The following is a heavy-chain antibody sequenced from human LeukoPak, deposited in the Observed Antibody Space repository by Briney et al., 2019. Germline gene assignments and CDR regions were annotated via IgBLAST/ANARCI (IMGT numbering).Heavy chain of an antibody. Sequence: PGGSLRLSCAASGFTFSDYAMNWVRQAPGKGLEWVPYISTSSTTIYYADSVKGRFTISRDNAKNSLYLQMNSLRAEDTAVYYCARGDGYCSGGSCYAKHWGQGTLVTVSS. CDR2: ISTSSTTI. V-gene: IGHV3-48*04. J-gene: IGHJ1*01. D-gene: IGHD2-15*01. CDR3: ARGDGYCSGGSCYAKH. CDR1: GFTFSDYA.